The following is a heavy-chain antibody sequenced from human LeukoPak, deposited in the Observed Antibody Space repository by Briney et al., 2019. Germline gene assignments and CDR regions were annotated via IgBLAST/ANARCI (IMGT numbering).Heavy chain of an antibody. CDR2: IYYSGST. Sequence: AETLSLTCTVSGGSISSSGYYWGWIRQPPGKGLEWIGSIYYSGSTYYNPSLKSRVTISVDTSKNQFSLKLSSVAAADTAVYYCARAIAVAGCFDYWGQGTLVTVSS. D-gene: IGHD6-19*01. CDR3: ARAIAVAGCFDY. CDR1: GGSISSSGYY. V-gene: IGHV4-39*01. J-gene: IGHJ4*02.